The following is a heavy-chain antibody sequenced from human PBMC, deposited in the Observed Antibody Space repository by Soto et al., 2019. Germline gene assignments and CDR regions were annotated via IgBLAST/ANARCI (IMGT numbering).Heavy chain of an antibody. CDR1: GFTFSTYA. D-gene: IGHD2-2*01. V-gene: IGHV3-23*01. CDR2: ISGSGGST. J-gene: IGHJ6*02. Sequence: GGSLRLSCAASGFTFSTYAMSWVRQAPGKGLEWVSAISGSGGSTYYADSVKGRFTISRDNSKNTLFLQMNSLRAEDTAVYYCATRRDASYYYYGMDVWGQGTTVTVSS. CDR3: ATRRDASYYYYGMDV.